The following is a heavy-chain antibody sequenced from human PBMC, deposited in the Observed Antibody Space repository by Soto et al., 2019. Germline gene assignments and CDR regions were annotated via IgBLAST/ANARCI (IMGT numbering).Heavy chain of an antibody. D-gene: IGHD1-20*01. CDR2: IIPILGMT. J-gene: IGHJ1*01. CDR1: GGTFSGYA. Sequence: QAQLMQSGAEVKKPGSSVKVSCKASGGTFSGYAISWVRQAPGQGLEWMGGIIPILGMTNYAQKFQGRITIAADESTGTVYMDLRSLRSEDTAVYYCARDPRSITGTTSSEDFQHWGQGTLVSVSS. CDR3: ARDPRSITGTTSSEDFQH. V-gene: IGHV1-69*01.